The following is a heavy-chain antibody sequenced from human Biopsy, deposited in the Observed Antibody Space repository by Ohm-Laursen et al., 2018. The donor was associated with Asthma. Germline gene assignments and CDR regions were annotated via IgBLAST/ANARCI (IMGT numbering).Heavy chain of an antibody. CDR1: GFTFSSYG. V-gene: IGHV3-30*18. Sequence: SLRLSCAASGFTFSSYGMYWVRQAPGKGPEWVALISYDGREKGYVDSVKGRFTISRDNFRNTLYVEMSSLRPGDSATYYCAKDRFDGSVTSHYYYYGIDVWGQGTAVTVSS. D-gene: IGHD3-10*01. CDR2: ISYDGREK. J-gene: IGHJ6*02. CDR3: AKDRFDGSVTSHYYYYGIDV.